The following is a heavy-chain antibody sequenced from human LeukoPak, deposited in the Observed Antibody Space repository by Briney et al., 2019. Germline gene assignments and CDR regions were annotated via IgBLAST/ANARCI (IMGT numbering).Heavy chain of an antibody. CDR3: ARDLYYYDSSAYPPTWFDP. CDR1: GYFISSGYY. V-gene: IGHV4-38-2*02. CDR2: IYHGGSP. J-gene: IGHJ5*02. D-gene: IGHD3-22*01. Sequence: PETLSLTCTVSGYFISSGYYWGWIRQPPGKGLEWIGSIYHGGSPYYNPSLKSRVTISVDTSMNRFSLKLNSVTAADTAVYYCARDLYYYDSSAYPPTWFDPWGQGILVTVSS.